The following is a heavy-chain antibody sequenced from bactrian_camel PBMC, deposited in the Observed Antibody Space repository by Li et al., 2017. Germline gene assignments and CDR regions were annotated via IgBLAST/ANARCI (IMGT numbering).Heavy chain of an antibody. J-gene: IGHJ4*01. CDR2: IDRDGTT. Sequence: HVQLVESGGGSVQAGGALKLSCVASETIETFFVGWFRQVPGKGREGVAFIDRDGTTIYADSVKGRFTISRDNTKKSLYLQMNSLKPDDPAMYYCAVRLSSVCYNRAETFEYWGQGTQVTVS. CDR3: AVRLSSVCYNRAETFEY. D-gene: IGHD2*01. CDR1: ETIETFF. V-gene: IGHV3S9*01.